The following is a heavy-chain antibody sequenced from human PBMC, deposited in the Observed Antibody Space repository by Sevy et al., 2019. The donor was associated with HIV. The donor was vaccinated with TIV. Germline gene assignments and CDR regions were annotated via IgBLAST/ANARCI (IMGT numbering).Heavy chain of an antibody. D-gene: IGHD3-22*01. CDR3: AKAQKGYYYDSSGYYYYYYYGMDV. J-gene: IGHJ6*02. V-gene: IGHV3-30*18. CDR2: ISYDGSNK. CDR1: GFTFSSYG. Sequence: GGSLRLSCAASGFTFSSYGMHWVRQAPGKGLEWVAVISYDGSNKYDADSVKGRFTISRDNSKNTLYLQMNSLRAEDTAVYYCAKAQKGYYYDSSGYYYYYYYGMDVWGQGTKVTVSS.